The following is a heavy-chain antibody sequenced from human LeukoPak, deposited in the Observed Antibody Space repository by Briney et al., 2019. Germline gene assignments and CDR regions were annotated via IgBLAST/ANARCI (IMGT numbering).Heavy chain of an antibody. Sequence: PGGSLRLSCAASGFTFSDYYMSWIRQAPGKGLEWVSYISSSGSAIYYADSVKGRFTISRDNAKNSLYLQMNSLRVEDTAVSYCARGGIVVPDPDYWGQGTLVTVSS. J-gene: IGHJ4*02. CDR2: ISSSGSAI. CDR3: ARGGIVVPDPDY. D-gene: IGHD6-19*01. CDR1: GFTFSDYY. V-gene: IGHV3-11*04.